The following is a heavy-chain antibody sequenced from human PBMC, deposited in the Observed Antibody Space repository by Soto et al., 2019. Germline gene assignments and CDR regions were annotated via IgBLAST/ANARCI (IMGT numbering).Heavy chain of an antibody. CDR3: ARSNTYYYGSGIPGPGWFDP. Sequence: EVQLVQSGAEVKKPGESLKISCKGSGYSFTSYWIGWVRQMPGKGLEWMGIIYPGDSDTRYSPSFQGQVTISADKSISPAYLQWSSLKASDTAMYYCARSNTYYYGSGIPGPGWFDPWGQGTLVTVSS. V-gene: IGHV5-51*03. D-gene: IGHD3-10*01. CDR1: GYSFTSYW. CDR2: IYPGDSDT. J-gene: IGHJ5*02.